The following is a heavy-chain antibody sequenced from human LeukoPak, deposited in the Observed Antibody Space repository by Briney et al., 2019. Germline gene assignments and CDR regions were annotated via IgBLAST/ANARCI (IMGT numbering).Heavy chain of an antibody. CDR2: ITSKTDGGTT. J-gene: IGHJ4*02. Sequence: PGGSLRLSCAASGFTFSNAWMSWVRQAPGKGLEWVGRITSKTDGGTTDYAAPVKGRFTISRDDSKNTLYLQMNSLKTEDTAVYYCTFITMVRGVVKAFDYWGQGTLVTVSS. V-gene: IGHV3-15*01. CDR3: TFITMVRGVVKAFDY. D-gene: IGHD3-10*01. CDR1: GFTFSNAW.